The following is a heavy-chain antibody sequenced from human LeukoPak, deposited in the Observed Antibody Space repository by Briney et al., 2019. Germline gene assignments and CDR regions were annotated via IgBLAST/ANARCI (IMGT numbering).Heavy chain of an antibody. D-gene: IGHD3-10*01. J-gene: IGHJ6*03. CDR1: GFTFSSYA. Sequence: GGSLRLSCAASGFTFSSYAMSWVRQAPGKGLEWVSVISGSGGSTYYADSVKGRFTISRDNSKNTLYLQMNSLRAEDTAVYYRAKDYGAGSYSYYYYYMDVWGKGATVTVSS. CDR2: ISGSGGST. CDR3: AKDYGAGSYSYYYYYMDV. V-gene: IGHV3-23*01.